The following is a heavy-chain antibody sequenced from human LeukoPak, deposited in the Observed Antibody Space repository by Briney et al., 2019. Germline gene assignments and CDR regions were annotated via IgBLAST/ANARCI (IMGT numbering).Heavy chain of an antibody. V-gene: IGHV3-21*04. CDR1: GFTFSSYS. Sequence: GGSLRLSCAASGFTFSSYSMNWVRQAPGKGLEWVSSISSSSSYIYYADSVKGRYTISRDNSKNTLDLQMNSLRAEDTALYYCAKAHTSSYYYFHSWGQGTLVTVSS. CDR2: ISSSSSYI. J-gene: IGHJ4*02. D-gene: IGHD2-2*01. CDR3: AKAHTSSYYYFHS.